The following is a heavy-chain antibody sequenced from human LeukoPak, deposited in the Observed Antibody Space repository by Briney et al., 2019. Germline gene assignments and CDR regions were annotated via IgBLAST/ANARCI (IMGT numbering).Heavy chain of an antibody. CDR1: GFTFSSYW. D-gene: IGHD4-17*01. V-gene: IGHV3-7*01. CDR2: IKQDGSEK. CDR3: ARELYGDYVGYFDY. J-gene: IGHJ4*02. Sequence: GGSLRLSCAASGFTFSSYWMSWVRQAPGKGLEWVANIKQDGSEKYYVDSVKGRFTISRDNAKNSLYLQMNSLRAEDTAVYYCARELYGDYVGYFDYWGQGTLVTVSS.